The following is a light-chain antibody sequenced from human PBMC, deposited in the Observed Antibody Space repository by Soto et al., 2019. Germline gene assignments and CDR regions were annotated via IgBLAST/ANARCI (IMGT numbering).Light chain of an antibody. CDR1: SSDVGAYNY. J-gene: IGLJ2*01. V-gene: IGLV2-14*01. CDR3: SAYTSSNTLV. Sequence: QSALTQPASVSGSPGQSITISCTGTSSDVGAYNYVSWYQQHPGKAPKLMIFEVSDRTSGVSNRFSGSKSGNTASLTISGLQDEDEADYYCSAYTSSNTLVFGGGTKLTVL. CDR2: EVS.